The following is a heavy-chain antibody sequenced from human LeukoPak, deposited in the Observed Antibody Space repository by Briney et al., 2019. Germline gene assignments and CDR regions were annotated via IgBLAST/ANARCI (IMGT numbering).Heavy chain of an antibody. CDR3: ARGAVGY. CDR2: IYDDNT. CDR1: GFTVSAYA. Sequence: GGSLRLSCAASGFTVSAYAMAWVRQAPGKGLEWVSTIYDDNTYYADSVKGRFAISTDNSKNTLYLQMNSLRAEDTAVYYCARGAVGYWGQGTLVTVSS. V-gene: IGHV3-23*01. J-gene: IGHJ4*02. D-gene: IGHD2-15*01.